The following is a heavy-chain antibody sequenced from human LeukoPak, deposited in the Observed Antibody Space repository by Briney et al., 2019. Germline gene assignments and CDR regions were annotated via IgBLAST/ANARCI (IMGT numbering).Heavy chain of an antibody. J-gene: IGHJ3*02. CDR1: GGSFSGYY. Sequence: SETLSLTCVVYGGSFSGYYWSWVRQPPGKGLEWIGSIYHSGSTYYNPSLKSRVTISVDTSKNQFSLKLSSVTAADTAVYYCARPPRAAEGDAFDIWGQGTMVTVSS. CDR2: IYHSGST. D-gene: IGHD6-13*01. V-gene: IGHV4-34*01. CDR3: ARPPRAAEGDAFDI.